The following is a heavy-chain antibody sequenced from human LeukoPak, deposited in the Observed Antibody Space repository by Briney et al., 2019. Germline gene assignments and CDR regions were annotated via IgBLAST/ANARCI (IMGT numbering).Heavy chain of an antibody. J-gene: IGHJ3*02. CDR1: GFTVSSNY. CDR3: AQNPLDTGVDSIEI. D-gene: IGHD4-23*01. V-gene: IGHV3-53*01. CDR2: IYSGGST. Sequence: GGSLRLSCAASGFTVSSNYMSWVRQAPGKGLEWVSVIYSGGSTYYVDSVKGRFTISRDNSKNTLYLQMNSLRAEDTAVYYCAQNPLDTGVDSIEIWGQGTLVTVSS.